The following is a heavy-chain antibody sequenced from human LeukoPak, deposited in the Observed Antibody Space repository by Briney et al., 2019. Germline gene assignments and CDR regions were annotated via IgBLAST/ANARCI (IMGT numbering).Heavy chain of an antibody. CDR1: GGSISSFF. J-gene: IGHJ4*02. Sequence: PSETLSLTCTVSGGSISSFFWSWIRQPPGKGLEWLGCIDYSGSTQYNPSLKSRVTISVDTSKQQFSLKLSSVTAADTGVYYCARDLELERNRWNYFESWGQGTLDTVSS. CDR3: ARDLELERNRWNYFES. D-gene: IGHD1-1*01. V-gene: IGHV4-59*01. CDR2: IDYSGST.